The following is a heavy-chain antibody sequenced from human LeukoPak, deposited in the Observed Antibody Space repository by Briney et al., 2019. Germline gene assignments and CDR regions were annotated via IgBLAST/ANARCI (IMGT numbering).Heavy chain of an antibody. J-gene: IGHJ3*02. CDR2: INHSGST. V-gene: IGHV4-34*01. CDR3: ARGLVGATDDAFDI. D-gene: IGHD1-26*01. Sequence: SETLSLTCAVYGGSFSGYYWSWIRQPPGKGLEWIGEINHSGSTNYNPSLKSRVTISVDTSKNQFSLKLSSVTAADTAVYYCARGLVGATDDAFDIWGQGTMVTVSS. CDR1: GGSFSGYY.